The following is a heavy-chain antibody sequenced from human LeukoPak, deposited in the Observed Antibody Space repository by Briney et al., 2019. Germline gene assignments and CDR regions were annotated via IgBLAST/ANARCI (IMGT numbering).Heavy chain of an antibody. CDR1: GGSISNYY. Sequence: SQTLSLTCTVSGGSISNYYWSCIRQPAGKGLEWIGRIYISGSTNYNPSLKSRVTMSVDTSKNQFSLKLSSVTAPDTAVYYCARGYSSSWSHIAQPTEYFQHWGQGTLVTVSS. J-gene: IGHJ1*01. CDR3: ARGYSSSWSHIAQPTEYFQH. CDR2: IYISGST. V-gene: IGHV4-4*07. D-gene: IGHD6-13*01.